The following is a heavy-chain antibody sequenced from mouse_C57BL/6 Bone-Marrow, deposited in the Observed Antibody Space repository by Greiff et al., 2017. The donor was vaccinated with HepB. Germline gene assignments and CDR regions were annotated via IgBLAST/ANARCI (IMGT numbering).Heavy chain of an antibody. CDR1: GYAFTNYL. CDR2: INPGSGGT. CDR3: ARGGGLRRDFDY. V-gene: IGHV1-54*01. Sequence: QVQLQQSGAELVRPGTSVKVSCKASGYAFTNYLIEWVKQRPGQGLEWIGVINPGSGGTNYNEKFKGKATLTADKSSSTAYMQLSSLTSEDSAVYFCARGGGLRRDFDYWGQGTTLTVSS. D-gene: IGHD2-4*01. J-gene: IGHJ2*01.